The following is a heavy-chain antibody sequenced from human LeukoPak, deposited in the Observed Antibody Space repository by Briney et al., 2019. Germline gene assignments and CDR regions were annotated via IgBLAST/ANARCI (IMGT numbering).Heavy chain of an antibody. J-gene: IGHJ4*02. CDR3: ARDWITDY. D-gene: IGHD2-2*03. CDR1: GFTFSSYA. CDR2: ISYDGSNK. Sequence: GRSLRLSCAASGFTFSSYAMHWVRQAPGKGLEWVAVISYDGSNKYYADSVKGRFTISRDNSKNTLYLQMNSLRAEDTAVYYCARDWITDYWGQGTLVTVS. V-gene: IGHV3-30-3*01.